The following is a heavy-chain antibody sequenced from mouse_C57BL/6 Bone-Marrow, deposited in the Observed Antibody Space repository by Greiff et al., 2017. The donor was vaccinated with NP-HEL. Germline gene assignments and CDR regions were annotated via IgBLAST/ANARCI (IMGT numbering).Heavy chain of an antibody. D-gene: IGHD1-1*01. V-gene: IGHV6-3*01. CDR2: IRLKSDNYAT. CDR1: GFTFSNYW. Sequence: EVKLQESGGGLVQPGGSMKLSCVASGFTFSNYWMNWVRQSPEKGLEWVAQIRLKSDNYATHYAESVKGRFTISRDDSKSIVYLHMNNLRAEDTGIYYCTYYYGRYFDVWGTGTTVTVSS. J-gene: IGHJ1*03. CDR3: TYYYGRYFDV.